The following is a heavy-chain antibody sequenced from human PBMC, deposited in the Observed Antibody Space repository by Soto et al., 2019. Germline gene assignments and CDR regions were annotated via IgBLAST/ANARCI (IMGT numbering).Heavy chain of an antibody. V-gene: IGHV3-21*01. D-gene: IGHD3-22*01. CDR2: ISSSSSYI. J-gene: IGHJ4*02. Sequence: EVQLVESGGGLVKPGGSLRLSCAASGFTFSSYSMNWVRQAPGKGLEWVSSISSSSSYIYYADSVKGRFTISRDNAKNSLYLQMNSLRAEDTAVYYCATGEYYYDSSGYYYGWGQGTLVTVSS. CDR3: ATGEYYYDSSGYYYG. CDR1: GFTFSSYS.